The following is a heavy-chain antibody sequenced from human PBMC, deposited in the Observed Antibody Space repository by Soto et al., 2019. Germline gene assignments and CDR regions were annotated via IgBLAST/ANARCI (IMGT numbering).Heavy chain of an antibody. CDR2: IYYSGST. CDR1: GGSISTYY. J-gene: IGHJ6*02. V-gene: IGHV4-59*01. CDR3: ARGGYGMDV. Sequence: PSETLSVTCTFSGGSISTYYWIWVRQPPGKGLEWIGYIYYSGSTNYNPSLKSRVTISVDTSKNQFSLKLSSVTAADTAVYYCARGGYGMDVWGQGTTVTVSS.